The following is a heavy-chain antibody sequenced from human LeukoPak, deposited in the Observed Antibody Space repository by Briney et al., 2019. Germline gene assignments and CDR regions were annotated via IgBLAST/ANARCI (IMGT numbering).Heavy chain of an antibody. CDR2: IYYSGST. D-gene: IGHD4-17*01. J-gene: IGHJ5*02. CDR3: ARDYISSYGDYLDWFDP. CDR1: GGSISSYY. Sequence: SETLSLTCTVSGGSISSYYWGWIRQPPGKGLEWIGSIYYSGSTYYNPSLKSRVTISVDTSKNQFSLKLSSVTAADTAVYYCARDYISSYGDYLDWFDPWGQGTLVTVSS. V-gene: IGHV4-39*07.